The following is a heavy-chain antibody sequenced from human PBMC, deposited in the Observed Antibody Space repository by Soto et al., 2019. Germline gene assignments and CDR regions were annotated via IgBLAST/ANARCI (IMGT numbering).Heavy chain of an antibody. CDR3: AAGGGLPRYY. Sequence: QLQLQESGSGLVKPSQTLSLTCAVSGGSISSGGYSWSCIRQPPGKGLERIGYIYHSGSTYYNPSRKGRVTISVDRSKNQFSLKLSSVTAADTAVYYCAAGGGLPRYYWGQGTLVTVSS. V-gene: IGHV4-30-2*01. D-gene: IGHD5-12*01. CDR1: GGSISSGGYS. J-gene: IGHJ4*02. CDR2: IYHSGST.